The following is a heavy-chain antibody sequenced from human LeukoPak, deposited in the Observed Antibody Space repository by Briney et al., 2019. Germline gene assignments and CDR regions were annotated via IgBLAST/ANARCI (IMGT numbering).Heavy chain of an antibody. V-gene: IGHV3-21*01. D-gene: IGHD1-1*01. CDR3: AKATGTLGN. CDR1: GFTFSTYS. Sequence: PGGSLRLSCAASGFTFSTYSMNWVRQAPGKGLEWVSSISSSSSYIYYADSVKGRFTISRDNSKNTLYLQMNSLTAEDTAIYYCAKATGTLGNWGQGTLVTVSS. CDR2: ISSSSSYI. J-gene: IGHJ4*02.